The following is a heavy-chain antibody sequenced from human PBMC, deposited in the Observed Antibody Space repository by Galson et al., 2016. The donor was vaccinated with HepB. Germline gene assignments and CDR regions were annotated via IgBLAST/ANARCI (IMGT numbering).Heavy chain of an antibody. CDR1: GFTFSSYS. Sequence: SLRLSCAASGFTFSSYSMIWVRQTPGKGLEWVSYIGSSGPVYYADSLQGRFTISRDNAKKLLYLQMNSLRDEDTAVYYCARDLDGSFPNLDFWGQGTLVTVSS. CDR2: IGSSGPV. J-gene: IGHJ4*02. V-gene: IGHV3-48*02. D-gene: IGHD5-24*01. CDR3: ARDLDGSFPNLDF.